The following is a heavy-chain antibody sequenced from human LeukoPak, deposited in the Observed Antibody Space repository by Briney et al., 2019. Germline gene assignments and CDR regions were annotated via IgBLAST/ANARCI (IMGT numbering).Heavy chain of an antibody. CDR2: ISAYNGDI. CDR1: GYTFSSYG. D-gene: IGHD3-16*01. Sequence: ASVKVSCKASGYTFSSYGINWVRQAPGQGLEWMGWISAYNGDINYAQKLQGRVTMTTDTSTNTAYMELRSLRSDDTAVYYCARGLYYWYFDLWGRGTLVTVSS. J-gene: IGHJ2*01. CDR3: ARGLYYWYFDL. V-gene: IGHV1-18*01.